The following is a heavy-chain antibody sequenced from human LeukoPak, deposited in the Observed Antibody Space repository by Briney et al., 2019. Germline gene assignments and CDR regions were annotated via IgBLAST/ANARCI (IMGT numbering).Heavy chain of an antibody. D-gene: IGHD2-2*01. CDR3: ANHLACGSTTCPSFDD. Sequence: GGSLRLSCAASGFTFSSYWMTWVRQAPGKGLEWVANIKQDGSEKYYVDSVKGRFTISRDNAKNSLHLQMNSLRAEDTAIYYCANHLACGSTTCPSFDDWGQGTLVTVSS. J-gene: IGHJ4*02. CDR1: GFTFSSYW. CDR2: IKQDGSEK. V-gene: IGHV3-7*01.